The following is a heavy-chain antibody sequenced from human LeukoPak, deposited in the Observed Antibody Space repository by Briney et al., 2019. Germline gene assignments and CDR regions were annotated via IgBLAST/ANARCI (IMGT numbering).Heavy chain of an antibody. V-gene: IGHV3-23*01. CDR3: AKDEGVPAALHYYMDV. CDR2: ISGSGGST. Sequence: PGGSLRLSCAASGFTFSSYAMSWVRQAPGKGLEWVSAISGSGGSTYYADTVKGRFTISRDNSKNTLYLQMNSLRAEDTAVYYCAKDEGVPAALHYYMDVWGKGTTVTVSS. J-gene: IGHJ6*03. CDR1: GFTFSSYA. D-gene: IGHD2-2*01.